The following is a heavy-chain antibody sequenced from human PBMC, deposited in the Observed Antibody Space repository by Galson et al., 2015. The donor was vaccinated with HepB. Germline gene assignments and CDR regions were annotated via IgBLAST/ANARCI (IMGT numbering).Heavy chain of an antibody. D-gene: IGHD4-17*01. CDR3: AGGDTVTTDWYFDL. J-gene: IGHJ2*01. Sequence: SLRLSCAASGFTFSSYAMHWVRQAPGKGLEWVAVISYDGSNKYYADSVKGRFTISRDNSKNTLYLQMNSLRAEDTAVYYCAGGDTVTTDWYFDLWGRGTLVTVSS. V-gene: IGHV3-30*14. CDR2: ISYDGSNK. CDR1: GFTFSSYA.